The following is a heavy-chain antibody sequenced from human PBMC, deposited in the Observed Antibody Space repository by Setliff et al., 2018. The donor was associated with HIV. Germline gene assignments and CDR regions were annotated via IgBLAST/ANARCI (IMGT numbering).Heavy chain of an antibody. CDR2: ISPDSGDT. D-gene: IGHD3-10*01. Sequence: ASVKVSCKTSGYTFTVNHLHWVRQAPGQGVEWVGRISPDSGDTFYAQKFQGRVTLTRDTSITTAYMELSTLRDDDTAVYYCARDAGAPGRGNPLDYWGQGTLVTVSS. CDR1: GYTFTVNH. CDR3: ARDAGAPGRGNPLDY. J-gene: IGHJ4*02. V-gene: IGHV1-2*02.